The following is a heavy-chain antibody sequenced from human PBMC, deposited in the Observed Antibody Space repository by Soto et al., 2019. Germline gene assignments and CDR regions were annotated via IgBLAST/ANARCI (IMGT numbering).Heavy chain of an antibody. J-gene: IGHJ5*02. D-gene: IGHD2-15*01. Sequence: PSETLSLTCAVYGGSFSGYYWSWIRQPPGKGLEWIGEINHSGSTNYNPSLKSRVTISVDTSKNQFSLKLSSVTAADTAVYYCARMGSGKFLYCSGGSCSVWSDPWGQGTLVTVSS. CDR1: GGSFSGYY. CDR3: ARMGSGKFLYCSGGSCSVWSDP. CDR2: INHSGST. V-gene: IGHV4-34*01.